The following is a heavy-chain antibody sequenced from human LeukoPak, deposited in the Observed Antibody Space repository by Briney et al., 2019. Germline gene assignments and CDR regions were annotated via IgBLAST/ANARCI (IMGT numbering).Heavy chain of an antibody. D-gene: IGHD4-11*01. CDR1: GGTFSSYA. CDR2: IIPIFGTA. J-gene: IGHJ6*02. CDR3: ARLYSNYARYYYYGMDV. V-gene: IGHV1-69*13. Sequence: SVKVSCKASGGTFSSYAISWVRQAPGQGLEWMGGIIPIFGTANYAQKFQGRVTITADESTSTAYMELSSLRSEDTAVYYCARLYSNYARYYYYGMDVWGQGTTVTVSS.